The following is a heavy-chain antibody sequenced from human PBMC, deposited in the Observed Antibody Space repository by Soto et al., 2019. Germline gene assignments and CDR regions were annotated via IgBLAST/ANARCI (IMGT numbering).Heavy chain of an antibody. CDR2: MNPNSGNT. CDR1: GYTFTSYD. V-gene: IGHV1-8*01. D-gene: IGHD2-2*01. CDR3: ARVCCSSTGCYVDY. Sequence: QVQLVQSGAEVKKPGASVKVSCKASGYTFTSYDINWVRQATGQGLEWMGWMNPNSGNTGYAQKFQGRVTMTRNTSISTDYMELSSLRSEDTAVYYCARVCCSSTGCYVDYWGQGTLVTVSS. J-gene: IGHJ4*02.